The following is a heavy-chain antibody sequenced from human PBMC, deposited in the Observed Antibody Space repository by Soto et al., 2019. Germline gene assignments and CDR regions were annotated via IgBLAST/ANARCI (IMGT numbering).Heavy chain of an antibody. CDR2: ISSSSSTI. CDR1: GFTFSSYS. J-gene: IGHJ4*02. CDR3: SRSDTYYDILTGQGDY. Sequence: GGSLRLSCAASGFTFSSYSMNWVRQAPGKGLEWVSYISSSSSTIYYADSVKGRFTISRDNAKNSLYLQMNSLRDEDTAVYYCSRSDTYYDILTGQGDYWGQGTLVTVSS. D-gene: IGHD3-9*01. V-gene: IGHV3-48*02.